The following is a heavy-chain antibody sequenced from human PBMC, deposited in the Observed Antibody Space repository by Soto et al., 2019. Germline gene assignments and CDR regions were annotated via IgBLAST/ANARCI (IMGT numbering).Heavy chain of an antibody. V-gene: IGHV3-23*01. CDR3: AKDGAVAGTPDAFDF. Sequence: GGSLRLSCAASGFTFSGYDMSWVRLAPGKGLEWVSGVSVSGVTTYYADSVKGRFTISRDNSKNTLYLHMNSLRAEDTVVYYCAKDGAVAGTPDAFDFWGQGTMVTVSS. CDR2: VSVSGVTT. J-gene: IGHJ3*01. D-gene: IGHD6-19*01. CDR1: GFTFSGYD.